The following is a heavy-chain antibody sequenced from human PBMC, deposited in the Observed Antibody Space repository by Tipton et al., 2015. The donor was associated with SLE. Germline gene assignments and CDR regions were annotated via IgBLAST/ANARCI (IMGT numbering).Heavy chain of an antibody. CDR2: ICASGAT. CDR3: ARDPLAVGDGESLDL. D-gene: IGHD1-26*01. V-gene: IGHV4-61*02. Sequence: TLSLTCTVSGGSISSDRYFWSWIRQPAGKGLEWIGRICASGATNYNPSFKSRLTISIDTSKNYFSLNLSSVTAADTAVYFWARDPLAVGDGESLDLWGRGTLVTVSS. CDR1: GGSISSDRYF. J-gene: IGHJ2*01.